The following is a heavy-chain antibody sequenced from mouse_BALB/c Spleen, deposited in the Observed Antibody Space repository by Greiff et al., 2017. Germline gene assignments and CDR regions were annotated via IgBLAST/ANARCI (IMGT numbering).Heavy chain of an antibody. Sequence: EVQLKESGPGLVKPSQSLSLTCSVTGYSITSGYYWNWIRQFPGNKLEWMGYISYDGSNNYNPSLKNRISITRDTSKNQFFLKLNSVTTEDTATYYCARGGLRQAMDYWGQGTSVTVSS. V-gene: IGHV3-6*02. J-gene: IGHJ4*01. D-gene: IGHD1-1*01. CDR3: ARGGLRQAMDY. CDR1: GYSITSGYY. CDR2: ISYDGSN.